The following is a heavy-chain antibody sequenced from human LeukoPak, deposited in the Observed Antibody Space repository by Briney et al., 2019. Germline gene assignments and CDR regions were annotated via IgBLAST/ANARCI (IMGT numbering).Heavy chain of an antibody. V-gene: IGHV3-21*01. Sequence: GGSLRLSCAASGFTFSSYSMNWVRPAPGKGLEWVSSISSSSSYIYYADSVKGRFTISRDNAKNSLYLQMNSLRAEDTAVYYCARATRVAARKLAYYYGMDVWGQGTTVTVSS. D-gene: IGHD6-6*01. J-gene: IGHJ6*02. CDR2: ISSSSSYI. CDR3: ARATRVAARKLAYYYGMDV. CDR1: GFTFSSYS.